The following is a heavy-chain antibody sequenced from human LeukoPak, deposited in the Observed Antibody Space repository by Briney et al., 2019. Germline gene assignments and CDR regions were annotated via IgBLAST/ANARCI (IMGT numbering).Heavy chain of an antibody. D-gene: IGHD6-19*01. V-gene: IGHV1-8*01. CDR1: GYTFTTDD. CDR3: ARVFGQWLAVD. Sequence: ASVKVSCKASGYTFTTDDINWVRQASGRGLEWMGLISPGTGKTRYPQKFQGRVTMTRDTSINTVYMELSSLRSEDTAIYHCARVFGQWLAVDWGQGTPVIVSS. J-gene: IGHJ4*02. CDR2: ISPGTGKT.